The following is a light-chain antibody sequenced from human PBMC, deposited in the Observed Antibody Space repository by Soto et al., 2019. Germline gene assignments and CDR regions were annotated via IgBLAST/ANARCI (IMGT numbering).Light chain of an antibody. CDR1: QGITTY. J-gene: IGKJ5*01. CDR3: QQSYSTPVT. CDR2: GAS. Sequence: IQMTQSPSSLSASVGDRVTITCRASQGITTYLNWYQQKPGKAPNLLIYGASILQSGVPSRFSGSGSGTDFTLTISSLQPEDFATYYCQQSYSTPVTFGQGTRLGIE. V-gene: IGKV1-39*01.